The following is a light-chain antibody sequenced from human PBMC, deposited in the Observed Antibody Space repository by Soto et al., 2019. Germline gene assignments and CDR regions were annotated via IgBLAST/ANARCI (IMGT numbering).Light chain of an antibody. CDR2: GAS. J-gene: IGKJ2*01. CDR3: QQYNSWPPKYT. V-gene: IGKV3-15*01. CDR1: QSVNIN. Sequence: DIVMTQSPATLSVSPGERATLSCRASQSVNINLAWYQQKPGQAPRLLIYGASTRAAGIPVRFSGSGSGTDFTLTISSLQSEDFALYYCQQYNSWPPKYTFGQGTKLEIK.